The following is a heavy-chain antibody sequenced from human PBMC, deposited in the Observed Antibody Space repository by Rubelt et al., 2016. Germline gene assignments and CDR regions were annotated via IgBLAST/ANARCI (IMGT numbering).Heavy chain of an antibody. CDR1: ARSFSGYY. J-gene: IGHJ4*02. Sequence: QVQLQQWGAGVLKPSETLSLTCSVNARSFSGYYWTWIRQPPGKGLEWIGEISHRGSTSYNPSLKSRVTFSVDSSKNQFSLKVNSVTASDTAGYYCARGDIAARLQYWGQGTLVTVSS. CDR2: ISHRGST. V-gene: IGHV4-34*01. CDR3: ARGDIAARLQY. D-gene: IGHD6-6*01.